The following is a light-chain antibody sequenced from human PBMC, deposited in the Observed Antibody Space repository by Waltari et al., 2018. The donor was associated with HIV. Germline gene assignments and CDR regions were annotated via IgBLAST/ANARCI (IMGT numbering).Light chain of an antibody. CDR2: AAS. CDR3: QQVTSYPLT. J-gene: IGKJ4*01. Sequence: DIQLTQSPSFLSASVGDRGSITCRASQGISSYLAWYQHKPGKAPMLLIYAASTLQSGVPSRFSGSGSGTEFTLTISSLQPEDFATYYCQQVTSYPLTFGGGTKVEIK. V-gene: IGKV1-9*01. CDR1: QGISSY.